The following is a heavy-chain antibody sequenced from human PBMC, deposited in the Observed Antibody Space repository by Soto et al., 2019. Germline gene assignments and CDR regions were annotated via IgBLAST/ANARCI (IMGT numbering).Heavy chain of an antibody. CDR1: GFTFSSYG. CDR3: AKGAVGTTQEFDS. J-gene: IGHJ4*02. Sequence: GGSLRLSCAASGFTFSSYGMHWVRQAPGKGLEWVAVISYDGSNKYYADSVKGRFTISRDNAKNTLYLQMNSLRAEDTAVYYCAKGAVGTTQEFDSWSQGTLVTVSS. D-gene: IGHD1-1*01. V-gene: IGHV3-30*18. CDR2: ISYDGSNK.